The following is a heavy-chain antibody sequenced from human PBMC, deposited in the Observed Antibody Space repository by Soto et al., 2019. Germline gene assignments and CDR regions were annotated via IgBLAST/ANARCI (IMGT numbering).Heavy chain of an antibody. D-gene: IGHD5-18*01. J-gene: IGHJ4*02. V-gene: IGHV4-38-2*01. CDR3: ARARVPMVTFDY. CDR1: GYSISSGYY. Sequence: SSETLSLTCAVSGYSISSGYYWGWIRQPPGKGLEWIGSIYHSGSTYYNPSLKSRVTISVYTSKNQFSLKLSSVTAADTAVYYCARARVPMVTFDYWGQGTLVTSPQ. CDR2: IYHSGST.